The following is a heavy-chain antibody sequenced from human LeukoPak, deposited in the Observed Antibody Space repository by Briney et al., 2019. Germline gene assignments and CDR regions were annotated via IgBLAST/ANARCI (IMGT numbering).Heavy chain of an antibody. CDR2: IDWDDDK. J-gene: IGHJ4*02. V-gene: IGHV2-70*11. CDR1: GFSLSTSGMC. CDR3: ARMRRGYSYGHFDY. Sequence: SGPTLVNPTQTLTLTCTFSGFSLSTSGMCVSWIRQPPGKALEWLARIDWDDDKYYSTSLKTRLTISKDTSKNQVALTMTNMDPVDTATYYCARMRRGYSYGHFDYWGQGTLVTVSS. D-gene: IGHD5-18*01.